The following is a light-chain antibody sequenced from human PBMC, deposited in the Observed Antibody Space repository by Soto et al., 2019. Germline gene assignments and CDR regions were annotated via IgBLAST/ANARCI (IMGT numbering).Light chain of an antibody. CDR3: QQYNSYSPT. CDR2: DAS. CDR1: QSISSW. J-gene: IGKJ1*01. Sequence: DIQMTQSPSTLSASVGDRVTITCRASQSISSWLAWYQQKPGKAPKLLIYDASSLDSGVPSRYSGSGSGTAFTLTLSSLQPDDFASYYCQQYNSYSPTFGKGTKVEI. V-gene: IGKV1-5*01.